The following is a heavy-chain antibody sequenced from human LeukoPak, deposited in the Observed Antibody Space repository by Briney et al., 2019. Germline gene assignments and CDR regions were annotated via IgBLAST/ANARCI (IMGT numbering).Heavy chain of an antibody. J-gene: IGHJ4*02. D-gene: IGHD3-22*01. Sequence: PGGPLRLSCAASGFTFSSYAMHWVRQAPGKGLEWVAVISYDGSNKYYADSVKGRFTISRDNSKNTLYLQMNSLRAEDTAVYYCAKDKVANYYDSSGYLDYWGQGTLVTVSS. V-gene: IGHV3-30*04. CDR2: ISYDGSNK. CDR1: GFTFSSYA. CDR3: AKDKVANYYDSSGYLDY.